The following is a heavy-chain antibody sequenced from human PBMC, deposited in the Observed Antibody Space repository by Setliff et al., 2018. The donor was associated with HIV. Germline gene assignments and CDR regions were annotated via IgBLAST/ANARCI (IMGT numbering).Heavy chain of an antibody. J-gene: IGHJ3*02. D-gene: IGHD5-12*01. V-gene: IGHV4-39*01. CDR3: ARLFQWMSYSFDI. Sequence: SETLSLTCTVSGGSIGSDSYYWGWIRQPPGEGLEWIASINYSGYTYHNPSLKTRVTISIDTSKSQFSLKLNSITAADTGVYYCARLFQWMSYSFDIWGQGTVVTVSS. CDR2: INYSGYT. CDR1: GGSIGSDSYY.